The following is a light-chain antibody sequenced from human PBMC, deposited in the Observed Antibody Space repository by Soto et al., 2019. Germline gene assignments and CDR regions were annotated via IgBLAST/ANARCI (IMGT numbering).Light chain of an antibody. CDR1: SSNVGNNY. V-gene: IGLV1-51*01. CDR3: ATWDTSLSAVV. Sequence: QSILTQPPSVSATPGQKVTISCSGSSSNVGNNYISWYQQLPGTGPKLLIHANDKRPSGILDRISGSKSGTSATLDITGLQTGDEADYYCATWDTSLSAVVFGGGTKLTVL. J-gene: IGLJ2*01. CDR2: AND.